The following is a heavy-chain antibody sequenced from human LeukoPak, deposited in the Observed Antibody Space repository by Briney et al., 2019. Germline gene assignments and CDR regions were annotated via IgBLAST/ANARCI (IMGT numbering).Heavy chain of an antibody. D-gene: IGHD3-9*01. CDR1: GGSISSGGYY. CDR3: ARGGLRYFDWPPQVALDY. V-gene: IGHV4-31*03. CDR2: IYYSGST. Sequence: SQTLSLTCTVSGGSISSGGYYWSWIRQHPGKGLEWIGYIYYSGSTYYNPSLKSRVTISVDTSKNQFSLKLCSVTAADTAVYYCARGGLRYFDWPPQVALDYWGQGTLVTVSS. J-gene: IGHJ4*02.